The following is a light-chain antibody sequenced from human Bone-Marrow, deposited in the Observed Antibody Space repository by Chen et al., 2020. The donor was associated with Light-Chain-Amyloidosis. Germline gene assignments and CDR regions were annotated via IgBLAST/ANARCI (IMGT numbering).Light chain of an antibody. CDR3: QQYGTSPLT. J-gene: IGKJ4*01. V-gene: IGKV3-20*01. CDR2: GSS. CDR1: QTISSNY. Sequence: EIVLTQSPGTLSLSPGEGANLSCRASQTISSNYLTWYQQKFGQAPRLLIYGSSSRATGIPDRVTGSGSVTDFTLTINRLEPEDFAMYYCQQYGTSPLTFGGGTKVEIK.